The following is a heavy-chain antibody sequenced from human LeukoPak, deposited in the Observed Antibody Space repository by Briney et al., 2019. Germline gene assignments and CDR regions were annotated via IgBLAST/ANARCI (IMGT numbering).Heavy chain of an antibody. Sequence: GGSLRLSCAASGFTFSRYWMHWVRQAPGKGLVWVSRINSDGSYTSYADFVKGRFTISRDNAKNTVYLQMSSLRAEDTAVYYCARICSTTDYLISAWGQGTLVTVSS. CDR1: GFTFSRYW. V-gene: IGHV3-74*01. J-gene: IGHJ4*02. CDR3: ARICSTTDYLISA. D-gene: IGHD2-2*01. CDR2: INSDGSYT.